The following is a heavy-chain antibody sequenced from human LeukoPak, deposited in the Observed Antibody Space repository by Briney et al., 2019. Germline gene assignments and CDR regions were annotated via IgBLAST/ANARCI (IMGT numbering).Heavy chain of an antibody. CDR2: IYHSGST. CDR3: ARLHLLNDYGDHNAFVI. Sequence: NSSESLSLTCAISGYSISSGYYWGWIRQPPVKGLEWIGSIYHSGSTYYNPSLKSRVTISVDTSKNQFSLKLSSVTAPGTPLYTCARLHLLNDYGDHNAFVIWGQRTMVTVSS. V-gene: IGHV4-38-2*01. D-gene: IGHD4-17*01. CDR1: GYSISSGYY. J-gene: IGHJ3*02.